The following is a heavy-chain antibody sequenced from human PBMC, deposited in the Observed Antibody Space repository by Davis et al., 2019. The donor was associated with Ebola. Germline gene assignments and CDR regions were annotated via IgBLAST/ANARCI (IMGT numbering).Heavy chain of an antibody. J-gene: IGHJ6*02. CDR1: GFTFSSYG. V-gene: IGHV3-33*01. Sequence: GESLKISCAASGFTFSSYGMHWVRQAPGKGLEWVAVIWYDGSNKYYADSVKGRFTISRDNSKNTLYLQMNSLRAEDTAVYYCAREGIAVAGYYYYYGMDVWGQGTTVTVSS. CDR2: IWYDGSNK. CDR3: AREGIAVAGYYYYYGMDV. D-gene: IGHD6-19*01.